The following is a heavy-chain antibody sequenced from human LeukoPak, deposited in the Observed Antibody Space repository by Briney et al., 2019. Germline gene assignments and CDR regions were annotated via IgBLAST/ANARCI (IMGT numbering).Heavy chain of an antibody. D-gene: IGHD3-3*01. CDR1: GGTFSSYA. CDR2: IIPIFGTA. J-gene: IGHJ5*02. CDR3: ARDHDFWSGYCHP. Sequence: SVKVSCKASGGTFSSYAISWVRQAPGQGLEWMGGIIPIFGTANYAQKFQGRVTMTRDTSTSTVYMELSSLRSEDTAVYYCARDHDFWSGYCHPWGQGTLVTVSS. V-gene: IGHV1-69*05.